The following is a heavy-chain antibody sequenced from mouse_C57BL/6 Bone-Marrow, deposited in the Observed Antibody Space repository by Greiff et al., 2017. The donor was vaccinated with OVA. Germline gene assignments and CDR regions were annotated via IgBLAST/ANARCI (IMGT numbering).Heavy chain of an antibody. Sequence: VQLVESGPGLVQPSQSLSITCTVSGFSFTSYGVHWVRQSPGKGLEWLGVIWSGGSTDYNAAFISRLSISKDNSKSQVFFKMNSLQADDTAIYYCARNSDYGSSYVSGFAYWGQGTLVTVSA. J-gene: IGHJ3*01. D-gene: IGHD1-1*01. CDR1: GFSFTSYG. CDR3: ARNSDYGSSYVSGFAY. V-gene: IGHV2-2*01. CDR2: IWSGGST.